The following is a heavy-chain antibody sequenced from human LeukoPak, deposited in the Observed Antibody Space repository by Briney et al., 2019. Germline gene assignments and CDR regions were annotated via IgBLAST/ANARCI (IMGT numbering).Heavy chain of an antibody. CDR1: GVFFGDYS. CDR3: ARDHNFALDN. J-gene: IGHJ4*02. Sequence: GSLLLSSAASGVFFGDYSMNWVRRPPGKGLEWISYIGIDSGNTKYADSVKGRFTISADNAKNSLFLHMNSLRVEDPAVYYCARDHNFALDNWGQGTLVTVSS. CDR2: IGIDSGNT. D-gene: IGHD5-24*01. V-gene: IGHV3-48*04.